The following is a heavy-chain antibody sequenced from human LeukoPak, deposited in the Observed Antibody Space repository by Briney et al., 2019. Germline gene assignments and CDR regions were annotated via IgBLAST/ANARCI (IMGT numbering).Heavy chain of an antibody. J-gene: IGHJ5*02. CDR2: IKSNRSYT. Sequence: GGSLRLSCAASGFTFSSYRMYWVRQAPGKGLVWVSRIKSNRSYTNYADSVKGRFTISRDNAKNSLYLQMDSLRAEDTAVYYCAKSGTANWFVPWGQGTLVIVSS. D-gene: IGHD5-12*01. V-gene: IGHV3-74*01. CDR3: AKSGTANWFVP. CDR1: GFTFSSYR.